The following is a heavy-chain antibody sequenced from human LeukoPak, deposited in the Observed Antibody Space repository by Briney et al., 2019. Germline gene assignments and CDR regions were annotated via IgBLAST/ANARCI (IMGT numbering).Heavy chain of an antibody. CDR2: IYNSGSP. CDR3: ARGGWYSDY. Sequence: PSGTLSLTCAVSGGSISSYYWSWIRQPPGKGLEWIGYIYNSGSPKYNPSLKSRVTMSMDTSKNQFSLKLSSVTAADTAVYYCARGGWYSDYWGQGTLVTVSS. J-gene: IGHJ4*02. V-gene: IGHV4-59*01. CDR1: GGSISSYY. D-gene: IGHD6-19*01.